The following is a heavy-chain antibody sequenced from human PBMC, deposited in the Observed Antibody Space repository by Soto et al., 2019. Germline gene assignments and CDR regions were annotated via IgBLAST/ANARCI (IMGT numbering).Heavy chain of an antibody. J-gene: IGHJ5*02. CDR2: ISGSGGST. CDR1: GFTFSSYA. Sequence: GGSLRLSCAASGFTFSSYAMSWVRQAPGKGLEWVSAISGSGGSTYYADSVKGRFTISRDNSKNTLYLQMNSLRAEDTAVYYCAKWANYDYVWGSYQANNWFDPWGQGTLVTVSS. CDR3: AKWANYDYVWGSYQANNWFDP. D-gene: IGHD3-16*02. V-gene: IGHV3-23*01.